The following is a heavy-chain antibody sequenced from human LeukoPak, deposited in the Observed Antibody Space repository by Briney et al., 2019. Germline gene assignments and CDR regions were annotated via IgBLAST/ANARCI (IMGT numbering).Heavy chain of an antibody. CDR1: GYTFTSYG. D-gene: IGHD2-2*01. V-gene: IGHV1-18*01. CDR3: ARVSSSGNWFDP. J-gene: IGHJ5*02. CDR2: ISAYNGNT. Sequence: ASVKVSCKASGYTFTSYGISWVRQAHGQGLEWMGWISAYNGNTNYAQKLQGRVTMTTDTSTSTAYMELRSLRSDDTAVYYCARVSSSGNWFDPWGQGTLVTVSS.